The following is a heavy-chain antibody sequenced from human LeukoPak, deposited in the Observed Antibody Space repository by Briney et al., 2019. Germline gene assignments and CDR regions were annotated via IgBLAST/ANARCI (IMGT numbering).Heavy chain of an antibody. J-gene: IGHJ4*02. V-gene: IGHV4-34*01. D-gene: IGHD6-13*01. CDR3: ASPRAERSTWYAVDY. Sequence: PLETLSLTCAVYGGSFSGYYWSWIRQPPGKGLEWIGEINHSGSTNYNPSLKSRVTISVDTSKNQFSLKLSSVTAADTAVYYCASPRAERSTWYAVDYWGQGTLVTVSA. CDR2: INHSGST. CDR1: GGSFSGYY.